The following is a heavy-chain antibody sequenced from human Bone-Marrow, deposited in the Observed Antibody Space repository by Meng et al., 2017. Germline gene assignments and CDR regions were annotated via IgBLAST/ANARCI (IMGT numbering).Heavy chain of an antibody. CDR2: MDPNSGNT. CDR1: GYTFTSYD. CDR3: ARGSNWFDP. V-gene: IGHV1-8*01. J-gene: IGHJ5*02. Sequence: QGERVQSWAEVKKPEAPVKVSCKASGYTFTSYDINWVRQATGQGLEWMGWMDPNSGNTGYAQKFQGRVTLTRNTSISTAYMELSSLRSEGTAVYYCARGSNWFDPWGQGTLVTVSS.